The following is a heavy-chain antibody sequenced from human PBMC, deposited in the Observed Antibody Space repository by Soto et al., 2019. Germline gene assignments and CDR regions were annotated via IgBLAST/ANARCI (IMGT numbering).Heavy chain of an antibody. CDR1: GFTVSSNY. CDR2: IYSCGST. CDR3: ARSRLAVAGSVYFDY. V-gene: IGHV3-66*03. D-gene: IGHD6-19*01. J-gene: IGHJ4*02. Sequence: GGSLRLSCAASGFTVSSNYMSWVRQAPGKGLEWVSVIYSCGSTYYADSVKGRFTISRDNSKSTLYLQMNSLRAEDTAVYYCARSRLAVAGSVYFDYWGQGTLVTVSS.